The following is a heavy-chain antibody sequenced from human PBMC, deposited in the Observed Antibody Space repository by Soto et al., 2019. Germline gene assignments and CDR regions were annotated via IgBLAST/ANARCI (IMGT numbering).Heavy chain of an antibody. CDR2: IWYDGSNK. V-gene: IGHV3-33*01. CDR1: GFTFSTYG. CDR3: GRDGALGDTAVVDS. Sequence: QVQLVESGGGVVQPGKSLRLSCAASGFTFSTYGMHWVRQAPGKGLEWVAVIWYDGSNKYHGDSLKGRFTISRDNSKNTLYPQINNLRAEDKAVYYCGRDGALGDTAVVDSWGQGTLVTVSS. J-gene: IGHJ4*02. D-gene: IGHD5-18*01.